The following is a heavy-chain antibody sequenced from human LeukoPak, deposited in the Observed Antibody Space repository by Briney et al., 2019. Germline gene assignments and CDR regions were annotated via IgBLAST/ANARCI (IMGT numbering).Heavy chain of an antibody. J-gene: IGHJ4*02. V-gene: IGHV4-4*07. CDR3: ARENSGSYREFDY. D-gene: IGHD1-26*01. CDR1: GGSISSYY. Sequence: SETLSLTCTVSGGSISSYYWSWVRQPAGKGLEWIGRIYTSGSTYYNASLKSRVSMSVDTSKNQFSLKLSSVTAADTAVFYCARENSGSYREFDYWGQGTLVTVSS. CDR2: IYTSGST.